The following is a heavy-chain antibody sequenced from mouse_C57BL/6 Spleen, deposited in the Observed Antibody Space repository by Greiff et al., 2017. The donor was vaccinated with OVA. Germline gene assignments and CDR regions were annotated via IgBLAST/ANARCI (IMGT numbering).Heavy chain of an antibody. Sequence: EVKVIESGGGLVKPGGSLKLSCAASGFTFSDYGMHWVRQAPEKGLEWVAYISSGSSTIYYADTVKGRFTISRDNAKNTLFLQMTSLRSEDTAMYYCARESHWYFDVWGTGTTVTVSS. CDR3: ARESHWYFDV. CDR2: ISSGSSTI. CDR1: GFTFSDYG. V-gene: IGHV5-17*01. J-gene: IGHJ1*03.